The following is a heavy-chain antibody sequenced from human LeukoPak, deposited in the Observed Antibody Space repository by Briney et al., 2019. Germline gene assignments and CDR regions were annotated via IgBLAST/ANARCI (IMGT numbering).Heavy chain of an antibody. CDR3: AREWVVAAIPGPMDV. Sequence: SSVKVSCKASGGTFSSYAISWVRQAPGQGLEWMGGIIPIFGTANYAQKFQGRVTITADESTSTAYMELSSLRSEDTAVYYCAREWVVAAIPGPMDVWGKGTTVTVSS. D-gene: IGHD2-15*01. V-gene: IGHV1-69*01. J-gene: IGHJ6*03. CDR1: GGTFSSYA. CDR2: IIPIFGTA.